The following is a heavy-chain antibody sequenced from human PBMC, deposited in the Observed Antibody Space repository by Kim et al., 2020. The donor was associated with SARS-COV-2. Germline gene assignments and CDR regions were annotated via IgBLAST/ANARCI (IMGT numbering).Heavy chain of an antibody. CDR1: GLSFTNAW. Sequence: GGSLRLSCEVSGLSFTNAWMSWVRQAPGKGLEWVGRFKTKSDGGPPDYAALVKDRFSISKDESNTTLYLQMDSLKREDTAVYYCATHCTSESCYYRAEFLQYWGQGTLVTVAS. CDR2: FKTKSDGGPP. V-gene: IGHV3-15*01. CDR3: ATHCTSESCYYRAEFLQY. J-gene: IGHJ1*01. D-gene: IGHD2-15*01.